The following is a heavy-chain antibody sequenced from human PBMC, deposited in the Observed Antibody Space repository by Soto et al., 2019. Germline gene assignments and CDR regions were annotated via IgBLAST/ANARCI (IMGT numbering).Heavy chain of an antibody. D-gene: IGHD3-22*01. J-gene: IGHJ4*02. CDR2: IYYSGST. CDR1: GGSISSYY. CDR3: ARGNYYDSSGYYNY. V-gene: IGHV4-59*01. Sequence: SETLSLTCTVSGGSISSYYWSWIRQPPGKGLEWIGYIYYSGSTNYNPSLKSRVTISVDTSKNQFSLKLSSVTAADTAVYYCARGNYYDSSGYYNYWGQGTLVTVSS.